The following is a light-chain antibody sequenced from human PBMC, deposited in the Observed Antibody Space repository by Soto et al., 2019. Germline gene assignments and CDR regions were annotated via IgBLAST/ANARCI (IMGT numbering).Light chain of an antibody. Sequence: QSVLTQPASVSGSPGQSITISCTGTSGDVGPYNFVSWYQQHPGKVPKLIIFEVNKRPSGVSNRFSGSKSGNTASLTISGLKVEDEADYYCCSSGGSPTYVFGTGTKLTVL. CDR1: SGDVGPYNF. J-gene: IGLJ1*01. CDR3: CSSGGSPTYV. V-gene: IGLV2-23*02. CDR2: EVN.